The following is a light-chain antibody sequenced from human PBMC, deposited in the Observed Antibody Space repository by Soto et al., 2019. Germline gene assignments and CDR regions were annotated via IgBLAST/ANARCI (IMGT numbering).Light chain of an antibody. CDR1: SSDVGSYNL. V-gene: IGLV2-23*01. J-gene: IGLJ3*02. CDR2: EGS. CDR3: CSYAGSSTWV. Sequence: QSALTQPASVSGSPGQSITISCTGTSSDVGSYNLVSWYQQYLGKAPKLMIYEGSKRPSGVSNRFSGSKSGNTASLIISGLQAEDEADYYCCSYAGSSTWVFGGGTQLTVL.